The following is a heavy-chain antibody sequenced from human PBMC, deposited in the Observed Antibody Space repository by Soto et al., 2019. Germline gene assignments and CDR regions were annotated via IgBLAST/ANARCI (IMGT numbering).Heavy chain of an antibody. Sequence: QVHLVQSGAEAKKPGASVRVSCRASGYSFMNYDINWIRQAPGQGLEWMGWMNPDTGNTGYAQKLQGRVTMTRDTSISTAYMDLTSLTSEDTAVYYCARGGRTMAEVHRLDPWGLGTLVTVSS. CDR1: GYSFMNYD. CDR2: MNPDTGNT. CDR3: ARGGRTMAEVHRLDP. V-gene: IGHV1-8*01. J-gene: IGHJ5*02.